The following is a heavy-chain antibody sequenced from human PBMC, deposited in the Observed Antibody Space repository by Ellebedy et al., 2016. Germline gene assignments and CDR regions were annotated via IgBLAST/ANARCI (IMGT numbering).Heavy chain of an antibody. CDR2: ISYDGSNK. CDR1: GFTLSSYA. J-gene: IGHJ6*02. Sequence: GGSLRLSCAASGFTLSSYAMHWVRQAPGKGLEWVAVISYDGSNKYYADSVKGRFTISRDKSKNTLYLQMNSLRAEDKAVYYCASLGGITMVRGVLLGDGMDVWGQGTTVTVSS. V-gene: IGHV3-30-3*01. D-gene: IGHD3-10*01. CDR3: ASLGGITMVRGVLLGDGMDV.